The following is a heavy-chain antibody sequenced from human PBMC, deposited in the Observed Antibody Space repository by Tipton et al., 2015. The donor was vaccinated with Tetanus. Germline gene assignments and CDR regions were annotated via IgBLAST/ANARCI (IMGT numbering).Heavy chain of an antibody. V-gene: IGHV4-61*08. CDR1: GDSVSSGGYD. D-gene: IGHD2-8*02. J-gene: IGHJ5*02. CDR3: ARATSTGPAYNWFDP. CDR2: ISNTGST. Sequence: TLSLTCTVSGDSVSSGGYDWGSIRQSPGKGLELIGYISNTGSTSYNPSLQSRVSMSVDTSKNQFSLRLSSVTAADTAVYYCARATSTGPAYNWFDPWGQGTLVTVSS.